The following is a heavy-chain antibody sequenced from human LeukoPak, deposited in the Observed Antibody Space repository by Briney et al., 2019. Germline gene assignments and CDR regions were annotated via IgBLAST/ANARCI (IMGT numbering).Heavy chain of an antibody. D-gene: IGHD6-13*01. CDR3: SRGGGFGSSWYEAY. CDR1: RYTFTGYY. CDR2: INPNSCCT. J-gene: IGHJ4*02. V-gene: IGHV1-2*02. Sequence: ASVNVSCKASRYTFTGYYMHWVRQAPGPGLECMGWINPNSCCTNYAQKVQGEVTMTSDTSINTTYMELTGLTPDHTALHDCSRGGGFGSSWYEAYWGQGTLVTVSS.